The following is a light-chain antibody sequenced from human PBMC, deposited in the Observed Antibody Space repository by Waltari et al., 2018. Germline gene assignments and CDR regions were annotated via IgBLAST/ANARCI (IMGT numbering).Light chain of an antibody. CDR2: AAF. CDR1: HGISSY. Sequence: DIQFTQSPSFLSASVGDRVTITCRASHGISSYLAWYQQKQGNAPKLLIYAAFTLPSGVPSRFSGSGSGREFTLTISSLQPEDFATDYCQQLNSYPPSFGPGTKVDIK. CDR3: QQLNSYPPS. V-gene: IGKV1-9*01. J-gene: IGKJ3*01.